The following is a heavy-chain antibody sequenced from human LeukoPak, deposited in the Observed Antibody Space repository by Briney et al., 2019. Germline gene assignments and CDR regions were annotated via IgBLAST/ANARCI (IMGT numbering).Heavy chain of an antibody. CDR1: GYRITDYY. CDR2: INASGRST. V-gene: IGHV1-46*01. J-gene: IGHJ4*02. Sequence: ASVKVSCKAYGYRITDYYVHWVRQAPGQGLEWMGIINASGRSTTNAQKFQGRVTMTRATSTNTIYMELSGLRSDDTAVYYCARDAEGGSSWYDYWGQGTLVTVSS. D-gene: IGHD6-13*01. CDR3: ARDAEGGSSWYDY.